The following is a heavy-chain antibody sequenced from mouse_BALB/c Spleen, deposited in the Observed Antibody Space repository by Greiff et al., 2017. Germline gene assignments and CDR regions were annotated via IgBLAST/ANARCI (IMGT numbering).Heavy chain of an antibody. V-gene: IGHV5-17*02. CDR1: GFTFSSFG. CDR3: ARSAGRMGYAMDY. D-gene: IGHD4-1*01. Sequence: EVKLVESGGGLVQPGGSRKLSCAASGFTFSSFGMHWVRQAPEKGLEWVAYISSGSSTIYYADTVKGRFTISRDNPKNTLFLQMTSLRSEDTAMYYCARSAGRMGYAMDYWGQGTSVTVSS. J-gene: IGHJ4*01. CDR2: ISSGSSTI.